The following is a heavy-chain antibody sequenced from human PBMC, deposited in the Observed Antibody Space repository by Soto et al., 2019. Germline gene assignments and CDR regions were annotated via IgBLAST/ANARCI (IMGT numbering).Heavy chain of an antibody. CDR2: ISYDGSNK. V-gene: IGHV3-30-3*01. J-gene: IGHJ4*02. Sequence: QVQVVESGGGVVQPGRSLRLSCAASGFTFSNYAMHWVRQAPGKGLEWVAVISYDGSNKYYADSVKGRLTISRDNSKNTVYLQLNSLRAEDTAVDFCARAGFNYYFDYWGLGTLVTVSS. CDR3: ARAGFNYYFDY. CDR1: GFTFSNYA.